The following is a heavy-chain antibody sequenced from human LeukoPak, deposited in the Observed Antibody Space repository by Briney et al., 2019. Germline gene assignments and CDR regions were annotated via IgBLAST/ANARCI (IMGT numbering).Heavy chain of an antibody. J-gene: IGHJ5*01. CDR2: INPNSGGT. CDR1: GYTFTGYY. V-gene: IGHV1-2*06. D-gene: IGHD3-3*01. Sequence: ASVKVSCKASGYTFTGYYMHWVRQAPGQGLEWMGRINPNSGGTNYAQKFQGRVTMTRDTSISTAYMELSRLRSDDTAVYYCARAIERFSMGSLRFLEWSSGFDSWGQGTLVTVSS. CDR3: ARAIERFSMGSLRFLEWSSGFDS.